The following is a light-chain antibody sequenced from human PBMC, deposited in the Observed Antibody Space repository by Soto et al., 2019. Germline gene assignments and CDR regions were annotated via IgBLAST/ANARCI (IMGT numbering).Light chain of an antibody. CDR2: GAS. Sequence: EIVLTQSPATLSVSQGERATLSCRASESVSNNLAWYQQKPCQAPRLLIFGASARATGIPARFSGSGSGTAFTLTISSLQSEDFAVYYCQQYNKWPLTFGGGTKVEIK. V-gene: IGKV3-15*01. CDR1: ESVSNN. CDR3: QQYNKWPLT. J-gene: IGKJ4*01.